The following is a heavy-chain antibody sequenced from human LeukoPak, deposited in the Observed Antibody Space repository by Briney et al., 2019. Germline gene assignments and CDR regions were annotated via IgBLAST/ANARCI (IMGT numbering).Heavy chain of an antibody. J-gene: IGHJ4*02. CDR2: IRSKTYGGTT. V-gene: IGHV3-49*04. CDR3: MSAFDN. CDR1: GFTFGDYA. Sequence: GGSLRLSCTASGFTFGDYAMSWVRQAPGKGLEWVGFIRSKTYGGTTEYAASVKGRFTISRDDSKNTFYLQMNSLKTEDTAMYYCMSAFDNWGQGTPVTVSS.